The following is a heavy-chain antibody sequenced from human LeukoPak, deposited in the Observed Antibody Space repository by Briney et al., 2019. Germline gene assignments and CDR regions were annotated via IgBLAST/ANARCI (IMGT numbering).Heavy chain of an antibody. CDR1: GFTFSSYA. D-gene: IGHD2-2*01. Sequence: GASLRLSCAASGFTFSSYAMSWVRQAPGKGLEWVSIISDNGGSTYYADSVKGRFTISRDNSENTLYLQMNSLRAEDTALYYCAKACGVEIPAASRNFDYWGQGTLVTVSS. J-gene: IGHJ4*02. CDR3: AKACGVEIPAASRNFDY. CDR2: ISDNGGST. V-gene: IGHV3-23*01.